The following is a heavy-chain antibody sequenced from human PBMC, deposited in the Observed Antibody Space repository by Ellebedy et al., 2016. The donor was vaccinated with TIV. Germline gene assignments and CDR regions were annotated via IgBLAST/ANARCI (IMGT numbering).Heavy chain of an antibody. CDR3: ARDRAIRDIVVVPAAMPDYYYGMDV. Sequence: AASVKVSCKASGYTFTSYYMHWVRQAPGQGLEWMGIINPSGGSTSYAQKFQGRVTMTRETSTSTVYMELRSLRSEDTAVYYCARDRAIRDIVVVPAAMPDYYYGMDVWGQGTTVTVSS. CDR2: INPSGGST. J-gene: IGHJ6*02. CDR1: GYTFTSYY. D-gene: IGHD2-2*01. V-gene: IGHV1-46*01.